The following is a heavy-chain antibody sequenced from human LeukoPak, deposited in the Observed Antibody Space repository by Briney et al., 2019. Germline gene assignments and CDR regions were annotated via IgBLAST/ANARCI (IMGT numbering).Heavy chain of an antibody. CDR1: GFTFDDYG. CDR3: ARVKGYYGSGSPGAYYYGMDV. J-gene: IGHJ6*02. Sequence: PGGSLRLSCAASGFTFDDYGMSWVRQAPGKGLEWVSGINWNGGSTGYADSVEGRFTISRDNAKNSLYLQMNSLRAEDTALYHCARVKGYYGSGSPGAYYYGMDVWGQGTTVTVSS. CDR2: INWNGGST. D-gene: IGHD3-10*01. V-gene: IGHV3-20*01.